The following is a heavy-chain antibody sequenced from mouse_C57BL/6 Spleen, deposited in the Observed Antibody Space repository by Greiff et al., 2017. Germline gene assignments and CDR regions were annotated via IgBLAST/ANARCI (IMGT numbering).Heavy chain of an antibody. CDR3: ARGGRQLRAHFDY. J-gene: IGHJ2*01. CDR1: GYTFTDYY. V-gene: IGHV1-75*01. D-gene: IGHD3-2*02. Sequence: QVQLKESGPELVKPGASVKISCKASGYTFTDYYINWVKQRPGQGLEWIGWIFPGSGSTYYNEKFKGKATLTVDKSSSTAYMLLSSLTSEDSAVYFCARGGRQLRAHFDYWGQGTTLTVSS. CDR2: IFPGSGST.